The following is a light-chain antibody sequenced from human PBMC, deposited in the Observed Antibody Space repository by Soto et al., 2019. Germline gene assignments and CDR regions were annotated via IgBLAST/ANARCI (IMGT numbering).Light chain of an antibody. CDR2: DAS. CDR1: QNVYNN. Sequence: EIVMTQSPANLSVSPGEGATLSCKASQNVYNNLAWYQQRPGQPPRLLIYDASTTATGISARFSGSGYGAAFTLTNSSLQSEDFAVYFCQQCRNWPLTFGGGTEVEIK. J-gene: IGKJ4*01. V-gene: IGKV3-15*01. CDR3: QQCRNWPLT.